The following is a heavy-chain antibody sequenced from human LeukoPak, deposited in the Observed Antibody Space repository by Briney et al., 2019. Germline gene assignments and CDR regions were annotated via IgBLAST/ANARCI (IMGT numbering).Heavy chain of an antibody. CDR2: INPNSGGT. CDR3: ARDGYFGWLSIYYFDY. D-gene: IGHD3-9*01. CDR1: GYTFTGYY. J-gene: IGHJ4*02. V-gene: IGHV1-2*02. Sequence: ASVKVSCKASGYTFTGYYMHWVRQAPGQGLEWMGWINPNSGGTNYAQKFQGRVTMTRDTSISPAYMELSSLRSDDTAVYYCARDGYFGWLSIYYFDYWGQGTLVTVSS.